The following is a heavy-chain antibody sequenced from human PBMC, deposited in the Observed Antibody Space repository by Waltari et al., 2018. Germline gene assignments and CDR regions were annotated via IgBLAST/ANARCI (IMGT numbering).Heavy chain of an antibody. D-gene: IGHD1-26*01. CDR1: GFTFFHYE. CDR3: TRGLVGAPG. Sequence: VQLVESGGDVLQPGGSLRLTCETSGFTFFHYEMNWVRQAPGKGLEWIGYISNSCKRTFYSGAVRGRVTISRDDAKNSVFLQMNDLGVDDSGLYYCTRGLVGAPGWGQGTLVTVSS. V-gene: IGHV3-48*03. CDR2: ISNSCKRT. J-gene: IGHJ4*02.